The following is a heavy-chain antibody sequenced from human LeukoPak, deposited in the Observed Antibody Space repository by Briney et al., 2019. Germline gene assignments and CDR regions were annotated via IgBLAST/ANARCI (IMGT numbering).Heavy chain of an antibody. V-gene: IGHV1-2*01. CDR2: INHSRGAT. CDR1: CYSFIDDY. D-gene: IGHD5-24*01. Sequence: ASVQFSCKASCYSFIDDYLHCLSRDPAQGREGMGWINHSRGATSTAQKFQGSVTTTKDTSINTVYMEVPLLTADDTVIYYCARADRLDGYAYWFDPWGQGTLVTVSS. J-gene: IGHJ5*02. CDR3: ARADRLDGYAYWFDP.